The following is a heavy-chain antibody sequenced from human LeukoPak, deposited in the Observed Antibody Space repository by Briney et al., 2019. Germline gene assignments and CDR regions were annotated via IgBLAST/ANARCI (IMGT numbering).Heavy chain of an antibody. J-gene: IGHJ4*02. CDR3: AKWRFGELLLPDY. D-gene: IGHD3-10*01. CDR1: GFTFSSYG. Sequence: GGSLRLSCAASGFTFSSYGMSWVRQAPGKGLEWVSAISGSGGSTYHADSVKGRFTISRDNSKNTLYLQMNSLRAEDTAVYYCAKWRFGELLLPDYWGQGTLVTVSS. V-gene: IGHV3-23*01. CDR2: ISGSGGST.